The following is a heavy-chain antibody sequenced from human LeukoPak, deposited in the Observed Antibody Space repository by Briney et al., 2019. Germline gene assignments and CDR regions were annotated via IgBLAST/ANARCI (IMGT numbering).Heavy chain of an antibody. J-gene: IGHJ4*02. D-gene: IGHD6-13*01. Sequence: GGSLRLSCAASGFTFSTYAMSWVRQAPGKGLEWVSSISGSGGSTYYADSVKGRFTISRDNSKNTLYLQMNSLRAEDTGVYYCAKRRIAAVGIGDDYWGQGTLVTVSS. V-gene: IGHV3-23*01. CDR1: GFTFSTYA. CDR2: ISGSGGST. CDR3: AKRRIAAVGIGDDY.